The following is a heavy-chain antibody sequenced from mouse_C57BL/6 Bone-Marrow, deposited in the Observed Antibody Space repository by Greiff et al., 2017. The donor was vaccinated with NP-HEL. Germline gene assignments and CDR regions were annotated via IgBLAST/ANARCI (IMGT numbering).Heavy chain of an antibody. CDR3: ARGAGYSNPWFAY. D-gene: IGHD2-5*01. Sequence: VKLVESGAELASPGASVKLSCKASGYTFTSYGISWVKQRTGQGLEWIGEIYPRSGNTYYNEKFKGKATLTADKSSSTAYMELRSLTSEDSAVYFCARGAGYSNPWFAYWGQGTLVTVSA. V-gene: IGHV1-81*01. CDR1: GYTFTSYG. J-gene: IGHJ3*01. CDR2: IYPRSGNT.